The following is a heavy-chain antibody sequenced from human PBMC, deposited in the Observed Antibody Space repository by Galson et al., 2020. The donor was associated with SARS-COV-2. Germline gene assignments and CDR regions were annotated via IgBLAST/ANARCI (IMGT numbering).Heavy chain of an antibody. Sequence: SETLSLTCTISGVSISSSFWSWIRQTPGKGLEWIGYIYTPESPDYNPSLRSRVTMSADTSQNQFSLKLSSVTAADTAVYYCARGPDPAHFRYCGRGECYNGAFDIWGQGTLVTVSS. CDR2: IYTPESP. D-gene: IGHD2-8*01. CDR3: ARGPDPAHFRYCGRGECYNGAFDI. V-gene: IGHV4-4*08. CDR1: GVSISSSF. J-gene: IGHJ3*02.